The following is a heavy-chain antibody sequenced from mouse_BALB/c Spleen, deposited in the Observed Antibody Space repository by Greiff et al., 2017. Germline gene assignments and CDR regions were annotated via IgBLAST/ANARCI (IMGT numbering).Heavy chain of an antibody. CDR1: GYTFTSYT. D-gene: IGHD2-4*01. CDR3: ARGGLPPFAY. CDR2: INPSSGYT. Sequence: QVQLQQPGAELARPGASVKMSCKASGYTFTSYTMHWVKQRPGQGLEWIGYINPSSGYTNYNQKFKDKATLTADKSSSTAYMQVSSLTSEDSAVYYCARGGLPPFAYWGQGTLVTVSA. J-gene: IGHJ3*01. V-gene: IGHV1-4*01.